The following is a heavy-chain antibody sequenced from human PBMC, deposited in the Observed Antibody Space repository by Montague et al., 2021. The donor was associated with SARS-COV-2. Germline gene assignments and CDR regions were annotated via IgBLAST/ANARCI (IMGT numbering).Heavy chain of an antibody. Sequence: SLRLSCAASGFTFSSYAMYWVRQAPGKGLEWVAVISYDGSNKYYADSVKGRFTISRVNSKNTLYVQMDSLRAEDTAVYYCARGVETGTLFTYYYYGMHVWGQGTTVTVSS. CDR1: GFTFSSYA. CDR3: ARGVETGTLFTYYYYGMHV. V-gene: IGHV3-30-3*01. CDR2: ISYDGSNK. J-gene: IGHJ6*02. D-gene: IGHD1-7*01.